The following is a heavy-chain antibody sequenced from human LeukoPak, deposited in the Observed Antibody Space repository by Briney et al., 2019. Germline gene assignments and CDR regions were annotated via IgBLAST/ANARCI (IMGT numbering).Heavy chain of an antibody. V-gene: IGHV3-21*01. Sequence: GGSLRLSCAASGFTFSSYSMNWVRQAPGKGLEWVSSISSSSSYIYYADSVKGRFIISRDNAKNSLYLQMNSLRAEDTAVYYCASLEHSSVYWGQGTLVTVSS. D-gene: IGHD3-22*01. CDR1: GFTFSSYS. CDR3: ASLEHSSVY. CDR2: ISSSSSYI. J-gene: IGHJ4*02.